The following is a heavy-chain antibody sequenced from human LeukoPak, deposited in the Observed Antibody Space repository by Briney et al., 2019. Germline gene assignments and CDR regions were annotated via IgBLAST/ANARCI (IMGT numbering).Heavy chain of an antibody. CDR1: GYTFTSYG. Sequence: ASVKVSCKASGYTFTSYGISWVRQAPGQGLEWMGWISAYNGNTNYAQKLQGRVTMTTDTFTSTAYMELRSLRSDDTAVYYCACLSPDIAMDPFDYWGQGTLVTVSS. V-gene: IGHV1-18*01. D-gene: IGHD5-18*01. CDR3: ACLSPDIAMDPFDY. J-gene: IGHJ4*02. CDR2: ISAYNGNT.